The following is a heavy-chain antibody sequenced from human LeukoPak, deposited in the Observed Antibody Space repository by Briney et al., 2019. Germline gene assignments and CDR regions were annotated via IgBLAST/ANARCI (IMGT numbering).Heavy chain of an antibody. Sequence: NSSETLSLTCTVSGGSISSGGYYWSWIRQHPGKGLEWIGYIYYSGSTYYNLSLKSRVTISVDTSKNQFSLKLSSVTAADTAVYYCARVSADDYGDYQDSVVDYWGQGTLVTVSS. V-gene: IGHV4-31*03. CDR1: GGSISSGGYY. CDR2: IYYSGST. J-gene: IGHJ4*02. CDR3: ARVSADDYGDYQDSVVDY. D-gene: IGHD4-17*01.